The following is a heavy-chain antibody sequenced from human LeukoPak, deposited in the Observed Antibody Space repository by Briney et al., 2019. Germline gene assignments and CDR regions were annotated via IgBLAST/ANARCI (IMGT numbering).Heavy chain of an antibody. J-gene: IGHJ4*02. CDR1: GDSVSSNTAA. Sequence: SQTLSLTCAISGDSVSSNTAAWNWIRQSPSIGLEWLGRTYYRSQWYNDYAVSVKSRITINPDTSKNQFSLQLNSVTPEDTAVYYCARVTVTTLENWGQGTLVTVSS. D-gene: IGHD4-17*01. CDR2: TYYRSQWYN. CDR3: ARVTVTTLEN. V-gene: IGHV6-1*01.